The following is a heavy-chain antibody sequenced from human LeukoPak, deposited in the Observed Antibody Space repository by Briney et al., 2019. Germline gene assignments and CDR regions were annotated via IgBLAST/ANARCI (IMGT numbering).Heavy chain of an antibody. CDR1: GGSISSSSYY. V-gene: IGHV4-39*01. D-gene: IGHD4-17*01. CDR3: ARLNGDYDRYYFDY. J-gene: IGHJ4*02. CDR2: IYYSEST. Sequence: SETLSLTCTVSGGSISSSSYYWGWIRQPPGKGREWIGSIYYSESTYYNPSLKSRVTIYVDTSKNQFSLKLSSMTAADTAVYYCARLNGDYDRYYFDYWGQGTLVTVSS.